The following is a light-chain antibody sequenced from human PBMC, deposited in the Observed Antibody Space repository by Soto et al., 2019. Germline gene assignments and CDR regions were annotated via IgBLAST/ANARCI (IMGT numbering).Light chain of an antibody. CDR3: QQGYNSPHT. J-gene: IGKJ2*01. CDR1: QSINNY. Sequence: DIQMTQSPSSLSASLGDRVTITCRASQSINNYLNWYQQEEGKAPKLLIYAATSLQSGVPSRFSGSGSGTEFTLTISSLQTGDFAIYYCQQGYNSPHTFGLGTKLEIK. V-gene: IGKV1-39*01. CDR2: AAT.